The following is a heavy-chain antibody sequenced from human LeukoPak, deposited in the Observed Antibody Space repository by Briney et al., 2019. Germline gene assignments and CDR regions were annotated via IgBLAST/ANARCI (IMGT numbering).Heavy chain of an antibody. CDR1: GFTFSSYS. Sequence: GGSLRLSCAASGFTFSSYSMSWVRQAPGKGLEWVSSISTSSSYIYYADSVKGRFTISRDNAKNSLYLQMNSLRAEDTAVYYCARDQGSSTWSYRENYFDSWGQGTLVTVSS. J-gene: IGHJ4*02. D-gene: IGHD6-13*01. CDR2: ISTSSSYI. V-gene: IGHV3-21*01. CDR3: ARDQGSSTWSYRENYFDS.